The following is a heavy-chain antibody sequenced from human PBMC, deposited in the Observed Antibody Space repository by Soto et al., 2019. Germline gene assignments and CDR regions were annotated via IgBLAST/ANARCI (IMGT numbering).Heavy chain of an antibody. CDR3: AKRLRPSGGPFDY. CDR2: ISNSGDTT. J-gene: IGHJ4*02. V-gene: IGHV3-23*01. D-gene: IGHD2-15*01. Sequence: EVQHLGSGGGLVQPGGSLRISCTASGVTFNTYHMSWVRQAPGKGLEWVSAISNSGDTTYYAESVKGRFTISRDNSKNTLDLQMNSLRDEDTAVYYCAKRLRPSGGPFDYWGQGTLVTVSS. CDR1: GVTFNTYH.